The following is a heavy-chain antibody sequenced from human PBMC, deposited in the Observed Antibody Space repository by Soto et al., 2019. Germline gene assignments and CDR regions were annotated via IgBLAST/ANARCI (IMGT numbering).Heavy chain of an antibody. CDR1: GFTFSSNW. J-gene: IGHJ4*02. D-gene: IGHD3-10*01. CDR2: INNDGSST. Sequence: EVQLVESGGGLVQPGGSLRLSCAASGFTFSSNWMHWVRQAPGKGLVWVSRINNDGSSTSCADSVKGRLTISRDNAKNTLYLQVNSLRDEDTAVYYCASGGVAGSGTYYNDYWGRGTLVTVSS. V-gene: IGHV3-74*01. CDR3: ASGGVAGSGTYYNDY.